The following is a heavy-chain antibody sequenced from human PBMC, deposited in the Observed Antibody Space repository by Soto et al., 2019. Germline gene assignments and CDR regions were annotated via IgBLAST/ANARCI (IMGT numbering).Heavy chain of an antibody. V-gene: IGHV1-18*01. D-gene: IGHD6-13*01. CDR3: AREGQNSWDPLDY. CDR1: GYTFDKFG. Sequence: GASVKVSCKASGYTFDKFGISWVRQAPGQGLEWMGWISSANGDTNYLRKLQGRVIMTTDTSTSTAYMELRSLRSEDTAVYYCAREGQNSWDPLDYWGQGTLVTVSS. CDR2: ISSANGDT. J-gene: IGHJ4*02.